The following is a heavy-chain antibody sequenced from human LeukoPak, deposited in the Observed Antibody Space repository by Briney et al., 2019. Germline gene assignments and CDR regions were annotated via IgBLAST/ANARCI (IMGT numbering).Heavy chain of an antibody. CDR2: INPNSGGT. CDR3: ARDRACSGGSCYFNDVDY. CDR1: GYTFTGYY. D-gene: IGHD2-15*01. J-gene: IGHJ4*02. Sequence: EASVKVSCKASGYTFTGYYMHWVRQAPGQGLEWMGWINPNSGGTNYAQKFQGRVTMTRDMSTSTVYMELSSLRSEDTAVYYCARDRACSGGSCYFNDVDYWGQGTLVTVSS. V-gene: IGHV1-2*02.